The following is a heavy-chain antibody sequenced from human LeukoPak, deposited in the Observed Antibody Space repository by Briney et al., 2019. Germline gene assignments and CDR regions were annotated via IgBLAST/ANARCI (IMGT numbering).Heavy chain of an antibody. CDR3: ARGILTGLDYFDY. J-gene: IGHJ4*02. V-gene: IGHV4-59*01. CDR1: GDSITNYY. CDR2: VHYSGST. D-gene: IGHD3-9*01. Sequence: SETLSLTCIVSGDSITNYYWSWIRQPPGKGLEWIGCVHYSGSTNYNPSLKSRVTISLDTPKNQFSLKMSSVTAADTAVYYCARGILTGLDYFDYWGEGTLVIVSS.